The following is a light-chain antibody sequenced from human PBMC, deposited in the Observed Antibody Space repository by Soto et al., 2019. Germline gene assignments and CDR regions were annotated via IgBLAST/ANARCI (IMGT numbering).Light chain of an antibody. CDR3: QQRSHWPKA. Sequence: EIVLTQSPATLSLSPGERATLSCRASQRVSSYLAWYQQKPGQAPRLLLYDASNRGTGIPARFSGSGSGTDFRLTISRLEPEDFAVYYCQQRSHWPKAFGQGTKLVIK. V-gene: IGKV3-11*01. CDR2: DAS. CDR1: QRVSSY. J-gene: IGKJ2*01.